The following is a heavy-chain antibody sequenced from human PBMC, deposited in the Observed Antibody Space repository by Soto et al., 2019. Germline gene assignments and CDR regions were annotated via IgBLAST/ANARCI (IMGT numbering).Heavy chain of an antibody. CDR1: GFTFSSYA. D-gene: IGHD1-26*01. V-gene: IGHV3-23*01. CDR3: AKDPVGATRGPYYYYYYGMDV. J-gene: IGHJ6*02. CDR2: ISGSGGST. Sequence: EVQLLESGGGLVQPGGSLRLSCAASGFTFSSYAMSWVRQAPGKGLEWVSAISGSGGSTYYADSVKGRFTISRDNSKNPLYLQMNSLRAEDTAVYYCAKDPVGATRGPYYYYYYGMDVWGQGTTVTVSS.